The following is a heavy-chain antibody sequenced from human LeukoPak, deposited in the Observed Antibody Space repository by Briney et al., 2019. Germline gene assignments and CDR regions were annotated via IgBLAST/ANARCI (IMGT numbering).Heavy chain of an antibody. CDR2: ISGSGGST. J-gene: IGHJ4*02. Sequence: GSLRLSCAASGFTFSSYAMSWVLQAPGKGLEWVSAISGSGGSTYYADSVKGRFTISRDNSKNTQYLQMNSLRAEDTAVYYCAKAPTRAVRGVINYWGQGTLVTVSS. V-gene: IGHV3-23*01. D-gene: IGHD3-10*01. CDR3: AKAPTRAVRGVINY. CDR1: GFTFSSYA.